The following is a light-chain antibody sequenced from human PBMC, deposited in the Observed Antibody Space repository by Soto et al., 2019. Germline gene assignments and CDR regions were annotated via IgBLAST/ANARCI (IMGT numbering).Light chain of an antibody. Sequence: QSARTQPPSVSGSPGQSVTISCNETSSDVGNYNSVSWYQQPPGTVPKLMIYEVTNRPSGVPDRFSGSKSGNTASLTISGLQPEDEADYYCSSYTTSNTYVFGTGTKLTVL. CDR2: EVT. CDR1: SSDVGNYNS. CDR3: SSYTTSNTYV. V-gene: IGLV2-18*02. J-gene: IGLJ1*01.